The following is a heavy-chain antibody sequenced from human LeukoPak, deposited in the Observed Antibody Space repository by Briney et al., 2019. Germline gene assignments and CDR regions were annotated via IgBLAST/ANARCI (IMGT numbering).Heavy chain of an antibody. CDR1: GGTFSSYA. D-gene: IGHD3-22*01. V-gene: IGHV1-69*04. CDR3: ARAPVRSYYYDSSGYYGPGDDY. J-gene: IGHJ4*02. CDR2: IIPILGIA. Sequence: SVKVSCKASGGTFSSYAISWVRQAPGQGLEWMGRIIPILGIANYAQKFQGRVTITADKSTSTAYMELSSLRSEDTAVYYCARAPVRSYYYDSSGYYGPGDDYWGQGTLVTVSS.